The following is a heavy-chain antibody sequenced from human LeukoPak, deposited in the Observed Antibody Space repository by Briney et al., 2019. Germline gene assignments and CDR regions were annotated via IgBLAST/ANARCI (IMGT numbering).Heavy chain of an antibody. Sequence: GGSLRLSCAASGFTFSTYSMNWVRQAPGKGLEWVSYISSSGSTIYYADSVKGRFTISRDNAKNSLYLQMNSLRAEDTAVYYCARVHGTTGTCDYWGQGTLVTVSS. CDR1: GFTFSTYS. CDR2: ISSSGSTI. CDR3: ARVHGTTGTCDY. J-gene: IGHJ4*02. V-gene: IGHV3-48*04. D-gene: IGHD1-1*01.